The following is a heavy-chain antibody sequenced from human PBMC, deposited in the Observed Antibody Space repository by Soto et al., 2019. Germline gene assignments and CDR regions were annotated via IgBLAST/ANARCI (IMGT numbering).Heavy chain of an antibody. CDR2: ISSSSSYI. V-gene: IGHV3-21*01. J-gene: IGHJ4*02. D-gene: IGHD3-22*01. Sequence: EVQLVESGGGLVKPGGSLRLSCAASGFTFSSYSMNWVRQAPGKGLEWVSSISSSSSYIYYADSVKGRFTISRDNAKNSLYLQMNSLRAEDTAVYYCARAPYYYVSRWYWAYWGQGTLVTVSS. CDR1: GFTFSSYS. CDR3: ARAPYYYVSRWYWAY.